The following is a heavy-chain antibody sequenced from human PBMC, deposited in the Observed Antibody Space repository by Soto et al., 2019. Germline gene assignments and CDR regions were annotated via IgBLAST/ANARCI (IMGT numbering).Heavy chain of an antibody. CDR3: ARTYQNWFDP. CDR2: ISSSGSTI. Sequence: PGGSLRLSCAASGFTFSSYEMNWVRQAPGKGLEWVSYISSSGSTIYYADSVKGRFTISRDNAKNSLYLQMNSLRAEDTAVYYCARTYQNWFDPWGQGTLVTVSS. J-gene: IGHJ5*02. V-gene: IGHV3-48*03. CDR1: GFTFSSYE.